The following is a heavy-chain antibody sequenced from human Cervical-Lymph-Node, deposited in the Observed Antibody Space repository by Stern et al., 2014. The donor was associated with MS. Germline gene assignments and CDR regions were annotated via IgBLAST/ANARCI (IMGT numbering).Heavy chain of an antibody. CDR3: ARDFVDTAMVTRSDYFDC. D-gene: IGHD5-18*01. Sequence: QVQLMQSGSQLKKPGASVKVSCKASGYTFTDYAMNWVRQAPGQGLEWMGWINTDTGNSTYAQGFTGRFVFSLDTSVSTAYLQISSLKAEDTAVYYCARDFVDTAMVTRSDYFDCWGQGTLVSVSS. CDR1: GYTFTDYA. V-gene: IGHV7-4-1*02. J-gene: IGHJ4*02. CDR2: INTDTGNS.